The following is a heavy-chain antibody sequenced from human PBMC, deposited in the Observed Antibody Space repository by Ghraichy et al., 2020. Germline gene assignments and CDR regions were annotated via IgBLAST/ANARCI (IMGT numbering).Heavy chain of an antibody. V-gene: IGHV3-21*01. Sequence: GESLNISCAASGFTFSSYSMNWVRQAPGKGLEWVSSISSSSSYIDYADSVKGRFTISRDNAKNSLCLQMNSLRAEDTAVYYCARDRCSSTSCYYDFDYWGQGTLVTVSS. CDR2: ISSSSSYI. CDR1: GFTFSSYS. CDR3: ARDRCSSTSCYYDFDY. J-gene: IGHJ4*02. D-gene: IGHD2-2*01.